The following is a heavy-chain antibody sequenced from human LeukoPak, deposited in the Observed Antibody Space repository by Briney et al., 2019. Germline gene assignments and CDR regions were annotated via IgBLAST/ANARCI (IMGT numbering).Heavy chain of an antibody. CDR1: GFTFSSYW. CDR2: IKEDGSEKK. V-gene: IGHV3-7*04. Sequence: PGGSLRLSCAASGFTFSSYWMSWVRQAPGKGLEWVANIKEDGSEKKYYEDSVKGRFTISRDNTKKSLYLQMNSLRAEGTAMYYCARGGYRYEYWGQGTLVTVSS. J-gene: IGHJ4*02. D-gene: IGHD5-12*01. CDR3: ARGGYRYEY.